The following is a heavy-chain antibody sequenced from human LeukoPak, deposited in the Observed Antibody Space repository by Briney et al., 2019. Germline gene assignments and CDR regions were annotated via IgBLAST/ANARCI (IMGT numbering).Heavy chain of an antibody. CDR1: GYTFTSYY. D-gene: IGHD4-11*01. J-gene: IGHJ4*02. CDR2: INPSGGST. V-gene: IGHV1-46*01. Sequence: ASVKVSCKASGYTFTSYYMHWVRQAPGQGLEWMGKINPSGGSTSYAQKFQGRVTMTRDTSTNTVYTELSSLRSEGTAGYFCARERDYKFDYWGQGALVTVSS. CDR3: ARERDYKFDY.